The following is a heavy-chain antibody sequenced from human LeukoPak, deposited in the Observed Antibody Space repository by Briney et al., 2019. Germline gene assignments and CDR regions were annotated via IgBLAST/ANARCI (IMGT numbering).Heavy chain of an antibody. Sequence: SETLSPTCTVSGGSITNYYWSWIRQPPGKGLEWIGYIYFSGVTKYNPYCPSLTSRVTISANTSKYQISLKLNSVTAAGTPVYYCARHLGEIYDSSRDYYLDYWGQGILVTVSS. CDR2: IYFSGVT. J-gene: IGHJ4*02. D-gene: IGHD3-22*01. V-gene: IGHV4-59*01. CDR3: ARHLGEIYDSSRDYYLDY. CDR1: GGSITNYY.